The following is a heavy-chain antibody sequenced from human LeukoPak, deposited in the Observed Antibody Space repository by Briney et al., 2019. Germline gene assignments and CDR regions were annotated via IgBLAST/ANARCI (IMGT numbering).Heavy chain of an antibody. V-gene: IGHV4-39*07. CDR1: GASISSSSYY. CDR3: ARAPIAVAGTGIRYYYYYYMDV. Sequence: SETLSLTCSVSGASISSSSYYWGWIRQPPGKGLEWIGGIYDSGNTYYNPSLRSRVTISVDTSKNQFSLNLSSVTAADTAVYYCARAPIAVAGTGIRYYYYYYMDVWGKGTTVTVSS. D-gene: IGHD6-19*01. CDR2: IYDSGNT. J-gene: IGHJ6*03.